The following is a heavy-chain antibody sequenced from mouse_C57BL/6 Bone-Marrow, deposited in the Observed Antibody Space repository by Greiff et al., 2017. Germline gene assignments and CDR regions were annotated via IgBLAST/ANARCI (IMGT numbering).Heavy chain of an antibody. J-gene: IGHJ3*01. Sequence: QVQLQQSGAELARPGASVKLSCKASGYTFTSYGISWVKQRTGQGLEWIGEIYPRSGNTYYNEKFKGKATLTADKSSSTAYMELRSLKSEDSAVYVCARSGGNYAAYWGQGTLVTVSA. V-gene: IGHV1-81*01. CDR2: IYPRSGNT. CDR3: ARSGGNYAAY. CDR1: GYTFTSYG. D-gene: IGHD2-1*01.